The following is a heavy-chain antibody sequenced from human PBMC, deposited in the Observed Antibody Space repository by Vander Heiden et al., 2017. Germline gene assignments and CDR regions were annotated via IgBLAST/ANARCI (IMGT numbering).Heavy chain of an antibody. CDR2: ISSTSRDT. V-gene: IGHV3-48*04. D-gene: IGHD3-3*01. Sequence: EVLLVEYGGGLVQPGGSLRLSCAASGSTFGTYSMNWVRQAPGRRPECVSYISSTSRDTYYADSVKGRFTVSRDNAENSLYLQMNSLRGEDTAVYYCVRDGPRNYDFWSGYLYWGQGILVTVSS. J-gene: IGHJ4*02. CDR1: GSTFGTYS. CDR3: VRDGPRNYDFWSGYLY.